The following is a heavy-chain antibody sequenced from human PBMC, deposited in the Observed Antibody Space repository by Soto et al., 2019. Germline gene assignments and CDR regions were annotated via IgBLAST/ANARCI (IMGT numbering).Heavy chain of an antibody. D-gene: IGHD3-10*01. J-gene: IGHJ6*02. Sequence: SETLSLTCTVSGGSISSSSYYWGWIRQPPGKGLEWIGSIYYSGSTYYNPSLKSRVTISVDTSKNQFSLKLSSVTAADTAVYYCARHVVLPYYYGMDVWGQGTTVTVPS. CDR1: GGSISSSSYY. CDR2: IYYSGST. V-gene: IGHV4-39*01. CDR3: ARHVVLPYYYGMDV.